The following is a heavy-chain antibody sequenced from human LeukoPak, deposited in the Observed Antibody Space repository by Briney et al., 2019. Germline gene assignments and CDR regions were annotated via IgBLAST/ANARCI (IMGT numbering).Heavy chain of an antibody. D-gene: IGHD3-10*01. CDR1: GFTFSRYG. CDR3: ARGQGGLRGDDY. V-gene: IGHV3-30*12. CDR2: ISYDGSNK. Sequence: GGSLRLSCAASGFTFSRYGMHWVRQAPGKGLEWVAVISYDGSNKFHADSVKGRFTISRDNSQNTLFLRMNSLKPEDTAVYYCARGQGGLRGDDYWGQGTLVTVSS. J-gene: IGHJ4*02.